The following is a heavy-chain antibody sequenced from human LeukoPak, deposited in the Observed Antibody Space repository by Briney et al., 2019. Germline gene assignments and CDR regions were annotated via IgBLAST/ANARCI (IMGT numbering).Heavy chain of an antibody. D-gene: IGHD3-10*01. Sequence: ASVKVSCKASGYTFTSYDINWVRQATGQGLEWMGWMNPNSGNTGYAQKFQGRVTMTRNTSISTAYMELSSLRSEDTAVYYCARAFTMVRGVKRPRIDAFDIWGQGTMVTVSS. CDR3: ARAFTMVRGVKRPRIDAFDI. CDR1: GYTFTSYD. J-gene: IGHJ3*02. V-gene: IGHV1-8*01. CDR2: MNPNSGNT.